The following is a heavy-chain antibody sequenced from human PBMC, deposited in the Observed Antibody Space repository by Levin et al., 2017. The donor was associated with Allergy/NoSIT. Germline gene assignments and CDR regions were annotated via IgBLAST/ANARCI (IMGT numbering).Heavy chain of an antibody. D-gene: IGHD6-13*01. CDR1: GFTFSSYW. CDR2: IKQDGSEK. V-gene: IGHV3-7*01. CDR3: ARQYSSSWYFDY. Sequence: GESLKISCAASGFTFSSYWMSWVRQAPGKGLEWVANIKQDGSEKYYVDSVKGRFTISRDNAKNSLYLQMNSLRAEDTAVYYCARQYSSSWYFDYWGQGTLVTVSS. J-gene: IGHJ4*02.